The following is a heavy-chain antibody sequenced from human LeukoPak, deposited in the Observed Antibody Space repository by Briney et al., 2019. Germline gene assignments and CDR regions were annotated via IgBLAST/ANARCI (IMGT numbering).Heavy chain of an antibody. CDR3: ARDPTGYSSGWYIFDY. Sequence: PGGSLRLSCAASGFTFSSYSMNWVRQAPGKGMEWVSSISSSSSYIYYADSVKGRFTISRDNAKNSLYLQMNSLRAEDTAVYYWARDPTGYSSGWYIFDYWGQGTLVTVSS. D-gene: IGHD6-19*01. J-gene: IGHJ4*02. CDR1: GFTFSSYS. CDR2: ISSSSSYI. V-gene: IGHV3-21*01.